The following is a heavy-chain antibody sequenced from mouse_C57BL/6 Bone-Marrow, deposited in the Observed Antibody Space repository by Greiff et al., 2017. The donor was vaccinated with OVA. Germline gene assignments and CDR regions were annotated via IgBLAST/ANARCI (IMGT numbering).Heavy chain of an antibody. J-gene: IGHJ2*01. Sequence: EVMLVESGGDLVKPGGSLKLSCAASGFTFSSYGMSWVRQTPDKRLEWVATISSGGSYTYYPDSVKGRFTISRDNAKNTLYLQRSSLKSEDTAMYYCARGVTPYYFDYWGQGTTLTVSS. CDR1: GFTFSSYG. D-gene: IGHD2-2*01. CDR2: ISSGGSYT. CDR3: ARGVTPYYFDY. V-gene: IGHV5-6*02.